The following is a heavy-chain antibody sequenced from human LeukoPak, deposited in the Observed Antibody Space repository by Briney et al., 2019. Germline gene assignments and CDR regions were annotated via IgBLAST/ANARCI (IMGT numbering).Heavy chain of an antibody. Sequence: PGGSLRLSCAASGFTFSHHGMHWVRQAPGKGLEWVSAISGSGGNTYYADSVKGRFTISRDNSKNTLYLQMNSLRAEDTALYYCAKGSGWAYFDYWGQGTLVTVSS. D-gene: IGHD6-19*01. CDR3: AKGSGWAYFDY. J-gene: IGHJ4*02. V-gene: IGHV3-23*01. CDR1: GFTFSHHG. CDR2: ISGSGGNT.